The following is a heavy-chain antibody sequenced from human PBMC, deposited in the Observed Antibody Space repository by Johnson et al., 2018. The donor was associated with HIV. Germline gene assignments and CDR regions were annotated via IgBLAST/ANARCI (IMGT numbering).Heavy chain of an antibody. V-gene: IGHV3-38-3*01. CDR2: ISGGST. CDR1: GFTVSSNE. J-gene: IGHJ3*02. D-gene: IGHD2-2*01. Sequence: VQLVESRGVLVQPGGSLRLSCAASGFTVSSNEMSWVRQAPGKGLEWVSSISGGSTYYAYSRKGRFTISRDNSKNTLHLQMNGLRAEDTAVYYCATTFCTSCSVGKFGTFDIWGQGTMVTVSS. CDR3: ATTFCTSCSVGKFGTFDI.